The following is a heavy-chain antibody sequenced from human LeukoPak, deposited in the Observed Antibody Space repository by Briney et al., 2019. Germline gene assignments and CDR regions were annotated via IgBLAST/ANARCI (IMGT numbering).Heavy chain of an antibody. J-gene: IGHJ5*02. CDR3: ARDPRIAVAGPNWFDP. V-gene: IGHV4-30-2*03. CDR2: IYHSGST. CDR1: GDSISSGGYS. Sequence: SETLSLTCAVSGDSISSGGYSWSWIRQTPGKGLEWIGSIYHSGSTYYNPSLKSRVTISVDTSKNQFSLKLSSVTAADTAVYYCARDPRIAVAGPNWFDPWGQGTLVTVSS. D-gene: IGHD6-19*01.